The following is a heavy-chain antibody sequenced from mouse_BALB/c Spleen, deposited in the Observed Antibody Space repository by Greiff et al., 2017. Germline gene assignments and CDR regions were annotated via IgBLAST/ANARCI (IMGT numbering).Heavy chain of an antibody. J-gene: IGHJ4*01. Sequence: EVQLVESGGGLVQPGGSRKLSCAASGFTFSSSGMHWVRQAPEKGLEWVAYISSGSSTIYYADKVKGRFTISRDNPTNTLFLQVTSLTSEDTAMYYCARYSNPYCAMDYWGQGTSVTVSA. D-gene: IGHD4-1*01. CDR1: GFTFSSSG. V-gene: IGHV5-17*02. CDR2: ISSGSSTI. CDR3: ARYSNPYCAMDY.